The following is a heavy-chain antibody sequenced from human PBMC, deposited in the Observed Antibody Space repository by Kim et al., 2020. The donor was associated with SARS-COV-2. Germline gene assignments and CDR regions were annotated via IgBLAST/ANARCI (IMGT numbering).Heavy chain of an antibody. Sequence: ASVKVSCKASGYSFTSYDINWVRQATGQGLEWLGWMNANNANTGYAQKFQGRVTMTRDTSINTAYMELTGLTSEDTAVYYCARNPERTGWFDPWGPGTLVTVSS. V-gene: IGHV1-8*01. J-gene: IGHJ5*02. CDR3: ARNPERTGWFDP. CDR1: GYSFTSYD. CDR2: MNANNANT.